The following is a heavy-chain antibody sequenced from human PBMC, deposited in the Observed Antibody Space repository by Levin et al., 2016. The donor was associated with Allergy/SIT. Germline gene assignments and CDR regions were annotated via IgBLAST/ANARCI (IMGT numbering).Heavy chain of an antibody. J-gene: IGHJ4*02. CDR3: ARGYYYSSGANYPNFDY. CDR2: ISDTGSP. D-gene: IGHD3-10*01. CDR1: GASFNDHH. Sequence: SETLSLTCAVYGASFNDHHWSWIRQPPGKALEWLGEISDTGSPKYNPSLQSRITMSVDTSSKQFSLQLISVTAADTAVYYCARGYYYSSGANYPNFDYWGQGTLVTVSS. V-gene: IGHV4-34*01.